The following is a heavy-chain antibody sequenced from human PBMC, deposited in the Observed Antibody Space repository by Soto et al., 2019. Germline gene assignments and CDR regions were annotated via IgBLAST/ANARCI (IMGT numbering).Heavy chain of an antibody. D-gene: IGHD3-10*01. Sequence: WVSLRRSCSPSGFTFSSYSMNWVRQAPGKGLEWVSSISSSSSYIYYVDSVKGRFTISRDNAKNSLYLQMNSLRAEETAVHYCATDLCLSSRPTIPTRGRLEPWAKGTLVTVSS. J-gene: IGHJ5*02. CDR1: GFTFSSYS. CDR3: ATDLCLSSRPTIPTRGRLEP. CDR2: ISSSSSYI. V-gene: IGHV3-21*01.